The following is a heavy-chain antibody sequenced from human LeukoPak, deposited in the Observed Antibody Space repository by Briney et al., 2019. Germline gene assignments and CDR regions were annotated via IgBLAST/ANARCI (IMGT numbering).Heavy chain of an antibody. Sequence: ASVKVSCKASGYTFTSYGISWVRQAPGQGLEWMGWISAYNGNTNYAQKLQGRVTMTTDTYTSTAYMELRSLRSDDTAVYYCARRIVGATYGYYYYYMDVWGKGTTVTVSS. CDR1: GYTFTSYG. D-gene: IGHD1-26*01. V-gene: IGHV1-18*01. CDR2: ISAYNGNT. J-gene: IGHJ6*03. CDR3: ARRIVGATYGYYYYYMDV.